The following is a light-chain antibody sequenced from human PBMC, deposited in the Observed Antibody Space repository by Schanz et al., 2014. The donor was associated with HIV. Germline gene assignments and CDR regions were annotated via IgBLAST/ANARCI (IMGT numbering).Light chain of an antibody. CDR2: AGS. CDR3: HQYYTYPRT. Sequence: ATRMTQSPSSLSASTGDRVTLACRASQGIGSYLAWYQQKPGEAPKLLISAGSTLHAGVPSRFSGSGSGTNFSLTISCLQSEDFATYFCHQYYTYPRTFGPGTKV. J-gene: IGKJ1*01. CDR1: QGIGSY. V-gene: IGKV1-8*01.